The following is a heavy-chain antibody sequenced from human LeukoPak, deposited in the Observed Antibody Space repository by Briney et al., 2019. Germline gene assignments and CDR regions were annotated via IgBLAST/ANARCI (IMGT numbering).Heavy chain of an antibody. Sequence: NPGGSLRLSCAASGFTFSSYSMNWVRQAPGKGLEWASSISSSSSYIYYADSVKGRFTISRDNSKNTLYLQMNSLRAEDTAVYYCAKDQYYYDSSGYYPFYYYYYMDVWGKGTTVTVSS. J-gene: IGHJ6*03. CDR2: ISSSSSYI. CDR3: AKDQYYYDSSGYYPFYYYYYMDV. D-gene: IGHD3-22*01. V-gene: IGHV3-21*01. CDR1: GFTFSSYS.